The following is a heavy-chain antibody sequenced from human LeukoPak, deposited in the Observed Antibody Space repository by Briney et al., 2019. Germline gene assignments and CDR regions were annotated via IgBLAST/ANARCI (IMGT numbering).Heavy chain of an antibody. J-gene: IGHJ4*02. Sequence: SETLSLTCTVSNGSISTYYWSWIRQPPGKGLEWIGYIYYSGSTNYNPSLKSRVTISVDTSKNQFSLKLSSVTAADTAVYYCARGTYYYDSSGYFRYWGQGTLVTVSS. V-gene: IGHV4-59*01. CDR1: NGSISTYY. CDR3: ARGTYYYDSSGYFRY. CDR2: IYYSGST. D-gene: IGHD3-22*01.